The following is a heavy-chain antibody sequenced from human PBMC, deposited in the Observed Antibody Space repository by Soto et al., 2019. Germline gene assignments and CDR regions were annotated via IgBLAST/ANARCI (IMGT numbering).Heavy chain of an antibody. V-gene: IGHV4-30-2*06. CDR3: ARIAAAGTNFDY. CDR2: IYDGGTT. Sequence: PSETLSLTCTVSGGSISSAAYCWSWIRQSPDKGLEWIGHIYDGGTTYSSPSLKGRVTISADTSKTQFSLKLSSVSAADTAVYYCARIAAAGTNFDYWGQGTLVTVSS. J-gene: IGHJ4*02. D-gene: IGHD6-13*01. CDR1: GGSISSAAYC.